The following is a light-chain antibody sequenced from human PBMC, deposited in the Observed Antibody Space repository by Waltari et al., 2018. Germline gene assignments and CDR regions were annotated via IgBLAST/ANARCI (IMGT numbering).Light chain of an antibody. CDR3: ISYSSSATGHVI. CDR2: YSS. J-gene: IGLJ2*01. CDR1: SSAVGGYNC. Sequence: SALTQPTSVSASPGQSLTISCTGTSSAVGGYNCFSWFQQYPRKPPKIIMYYSSHRPSGVAIRFSGSKSGDTASLTISGLQADDEADYHCISYSSSATGHVIIGGGTKLTVL. V-gene: IGLV2-14*03.